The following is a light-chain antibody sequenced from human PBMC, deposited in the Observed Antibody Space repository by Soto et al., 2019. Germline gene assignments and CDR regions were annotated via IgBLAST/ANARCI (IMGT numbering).Light chain of an antibody. CDR1: QTITSN. V-gene: IGKV3-20*01. J-gene: IGKJ5*01. Sequence: EVVMTQSPATLSVSPGNTFTLSCRANQTITSNLAWYQQKPGQAPRLLIYGASSRATGIPDRFSGSGSGTDFTLTIRRLEPEDFAVYYCQQYGSSLAITFGQGTRREIK. CDR3: QQYGSSLAIT. CDR2: GAS.